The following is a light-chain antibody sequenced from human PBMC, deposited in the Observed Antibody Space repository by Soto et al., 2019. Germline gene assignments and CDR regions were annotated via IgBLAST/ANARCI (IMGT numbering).Light chain of an antibody. CDR2: GAS. J-gene: IGKJ1*01. CDR1: QSVSSSY. Sequence: IVLTHSPGTLSLSPWERATLSCRASQSVSSSYLAWYQQKPGQAPRLLIYGASSRATGIPDRFSGSGSGTDFTLTISRLEPEDFAVYYCQQYGSSRGTFGQGTKVDI. CDR3: QQYGSSRGT. V-gene: IGKV3-20*01.